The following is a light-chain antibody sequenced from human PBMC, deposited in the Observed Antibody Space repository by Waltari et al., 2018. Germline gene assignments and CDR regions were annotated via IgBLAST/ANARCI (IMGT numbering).Light chain of an antibody. J-gene: IGKJ1*01. CDR2: VAS. Sequence: EIVMTQSPATLSVSPGERATLSCRASQSVSNNLAWYQQKPGQTPRLLIYVASIRATGIPAMFSGSGSGTEFTLTISSLQSEDFAVYYCHQYNRWPRTFGQGTKVEIK. CDR3: HQYNRWPRT. V-gene: IGKV3D-15*01. CDR1: QSVSNN.